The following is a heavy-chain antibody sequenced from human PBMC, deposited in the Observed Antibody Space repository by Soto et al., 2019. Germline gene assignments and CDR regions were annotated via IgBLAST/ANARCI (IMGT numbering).Heavy chain of an antibody. CDR3: ARGGSSDWQVALDI. D-gene: IGHD6-19*01. V-gene: IGHV4-34*01. CDR1: AGSFSHYY. J-gene: IGHJ3*02. CDR2: IKHGGSS. Sequence: QVQQQPWGAGLLKPSETLSLTCTVYAGSFSHYYWNWIRQSPGKGLEWIGKIKHGGSSSYNPSLRSRVSNSVDMYKNQFSLTLSSVTAADTAVYYCARGGSSDWQVALDIWGQGTMVPVSS.